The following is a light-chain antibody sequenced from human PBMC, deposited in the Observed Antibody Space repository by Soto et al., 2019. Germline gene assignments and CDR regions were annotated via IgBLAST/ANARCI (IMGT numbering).Light chain of an antibody. CDR2: DAS. V-gene: IGKV3-11*01. CDR1: QSVSSY. Sequence: EIVLTQSPATLSLSPGERATLSCRASQSVSSYLAWYQQKPGQAPRLLIYDASNRATGIPARFSGSGSGTDFTLTISSLEPEDCAVYYCQQRSNWPPRGTFGQGTKVEIK. CDR3: QQRSNWPPRGT. J-gene: IGKJ1*01.